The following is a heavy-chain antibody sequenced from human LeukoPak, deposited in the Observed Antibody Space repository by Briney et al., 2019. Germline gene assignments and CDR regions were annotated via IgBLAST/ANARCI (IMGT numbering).Heavy chain of an antibody. CDR3: AKEDCSGGRCYSLHY. Sequence: GGSLRLSCAASGFTLDDYGMTWVRQTPGKGLEWVSTINWNGGSTAYADSVKGRFTISRDNAKNSLYLQMNSLRAEDAAVYYCAKEDCSGGRCYSLHYWGQGTLVTVSS. CDR2: INWNGGST. J-gene: IGHJ4*02. V-gene: IGHV3-20*04. D-gene: IGHD2-15*01. CDR1: GFTLDDYG.